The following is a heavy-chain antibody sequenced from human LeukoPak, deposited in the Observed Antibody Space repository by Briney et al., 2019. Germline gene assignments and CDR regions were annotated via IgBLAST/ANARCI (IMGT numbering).Heavy chain of an antibody. Sequence: ASVGVSCTPSEYTFTGYYMHWLRQSPGHGGGWLGWINPNSGGTNYAQKYQGRVTMTRDTSISTAYMELSRLRSDDTAVYYCARDWGTVADDAFDIWGQGTMVTVSS. CDR1: EYTFTGYY. CDR2: INPNSGGT. J-gene: IGHJ3*02. CDR3: ARDWGTVADDAFDI. V-gene: IGHV1-2*02. D-gene: IGHD6-19*01.